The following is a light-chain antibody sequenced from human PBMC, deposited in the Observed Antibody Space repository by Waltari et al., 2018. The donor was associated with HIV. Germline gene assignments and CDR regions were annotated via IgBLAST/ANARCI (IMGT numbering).Light chain of an antibody. J-gene: IGLJ1*01. CDR2: DNT. Sequence: QSVLTQPPSVSGAPGQRVTISCTGSSPHIGAGSAVHWYQQLPGTAPKLLIYDNTNRPSGVPDRFSGSRSGSSASLAITGLQAEDEADYYCQSFESSLSGYVFGTGTKVTVL. V-gene: IGLV1-40*01. CDR1: SPHIGAGSA. CDR3: QSFESSLSGYV.